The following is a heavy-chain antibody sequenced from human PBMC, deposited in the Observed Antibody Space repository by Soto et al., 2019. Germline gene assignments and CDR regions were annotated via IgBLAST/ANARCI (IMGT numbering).Heavy chain of an antibody. Sequence: QVRLEESGPGLVKPSETLSLICSVSGGSVNNADYFWSWIRHHPENGLEWIGYIYYSGSTRYNPSFKTRATLSIETSKNRFSLGLNSVTVADTAVYFCARDADYGGSRGGMDVWGRGTTVTVSS. CDR3: ARDADYGGSRGGMDV. V-gene: IGHV4-31*03. D-gene: IGHD4-17*01. CDR1: GGSVNNADYF. J-gene: IGHJ6*02. CDR2: IYYSGST.